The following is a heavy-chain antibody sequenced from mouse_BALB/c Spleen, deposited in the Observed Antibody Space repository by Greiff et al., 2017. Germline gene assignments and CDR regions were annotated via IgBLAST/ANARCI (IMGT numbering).Heavy chain of an antibody. Sequence: DVKLVESGGDLVKPGGSLKLSCAASGFTFSSYGMSWVRQTPDKRLEWVATISSGGSYTYYPDSVKGRFTISRDNAKNTLYLQMSSLKSEDTAMYYCARAYGNAMDYWGQGTSVTVSS. V-gene: IGHV5-6*02. CDR1: GFTFSSYG. CDR2: ISSGGSYT. J-gene: IGHJ4*01. CDR3: ARAYGNAMDY. D-gene: IGHD1-1*01.